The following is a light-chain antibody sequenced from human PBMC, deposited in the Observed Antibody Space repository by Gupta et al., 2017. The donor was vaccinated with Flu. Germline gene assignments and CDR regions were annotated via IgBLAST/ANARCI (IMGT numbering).Light chain of an antibody. CDR2: DAS. Sequence: EVVVTQSPATLSLFPGEGATLSCRVSQSSNMFIAWYQQKPGQAPRLLMYDASYRATGVPARFNGSGFGTDFTLTISNLEPEDFAVYYCQQRSHWRKTFGPGTRV. CDR1: QSSNMF. J-gene: IGKJ1*01. CDR3: QQRSHWRKT. V-gene: IGKV3-11*01.